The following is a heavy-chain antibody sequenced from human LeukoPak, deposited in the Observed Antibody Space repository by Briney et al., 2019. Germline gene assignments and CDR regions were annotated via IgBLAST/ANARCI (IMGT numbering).Heavy chain of an antibody. CDR3: ARLLSSGSYYNSLGYFDY. CDR2: VFHSGTT. Sequence: GSLRLSCAASGFTFSSYGMSWVRQTPGKGLEWIGEVFHSGTTNYNPSLKSRVSISVDTSKNQFSLRLSSVTAADTAVYYCARLLSSGSYYNSLGYFDYWGQGTLVTVSS. V-gene: IGHV4-34*12. CDR1: GFTFSSYG. J-gene: IGHJ4*02. D-gene: IGHD3-10*01.